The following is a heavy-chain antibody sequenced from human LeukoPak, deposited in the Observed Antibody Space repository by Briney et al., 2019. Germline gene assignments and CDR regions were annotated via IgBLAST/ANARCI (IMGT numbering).Heavy chain of an antibody. CDR3: TRESPSMRNWSGYYTPFDY. Sequence: GGSLRLSCTASGFTFGDYAMSWFRQAPGKGLEWVGFIRSKAYGGTTEYAASVKGRFTISRDDSKSIAYLQMNSLKTEDTAVYYCTRESPSMRNWSGYYTPFDYWGQGTLVTVSS. D-gene: IGHD3-3*01. CDR1: GFTFGDYA. J-gene: IGHJ4*02. CDR2: IRSKAYGGTT. V-gene: IGHV3-49*03.